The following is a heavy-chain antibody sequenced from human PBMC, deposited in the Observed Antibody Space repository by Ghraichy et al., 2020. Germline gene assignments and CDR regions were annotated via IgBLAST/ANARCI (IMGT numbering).Heavy chain of an antibody. CDR1: GGSISSYY. CDR3: AREGYCSGGSCYSGWFDP. V-gene: IGHV4-59*01. CDR2: IYYSGST. D-gene: IGHD2-15*01. J-gene: IGHJ5*02. Sequence: ETLSLTCTVSGGSISSYYWSWIRQPPGKGLEWIGYIYYSGSTNYNPSLKSRVTISIDTSRNQCSLKLSSVTAADTAVYYCAREGYCSGGSCYSGWFDPWGQGTLVTVSS.